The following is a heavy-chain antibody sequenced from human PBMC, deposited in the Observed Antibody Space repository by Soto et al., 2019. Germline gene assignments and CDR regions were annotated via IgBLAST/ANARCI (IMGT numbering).Heavy chain of an antibody. CDR3: ARDPAFDI. J-gene: IGHJ3*02. V-gene: IGHV3-21*01. CDR1: GFTFSNYS. Sequence: GSLRLSCAASGFTFSNYSMNWVRQAPGKGLEWVSSISSSSYISYADSVKGRFTISRDNAKNSLHLQMNSLRAEDTAVYYCARDPAFDIWGQGTVVT. CDR2: ISSSSYI.